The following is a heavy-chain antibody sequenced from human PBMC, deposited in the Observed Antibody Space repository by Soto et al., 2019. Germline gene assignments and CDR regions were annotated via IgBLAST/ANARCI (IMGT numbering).Heavy chain of an antibody. V-gene: IGHV4-39*01. J-gene: IGHJ5*02. CDR3: ATSNWFDP. Sequence: QLQLQESGPGLVKPSETLSLTCTVSGGSISSSSYYWGWIRQPPGTGLEWIGIIYYSGSTYYNPSLKSRVTISVDTSKNQFSLKLSSVSATDTAVYYCATSNWFDPWGQGTLVTVSS. CDR2: IYYSGST. CDR1: GGSISSSSYY.